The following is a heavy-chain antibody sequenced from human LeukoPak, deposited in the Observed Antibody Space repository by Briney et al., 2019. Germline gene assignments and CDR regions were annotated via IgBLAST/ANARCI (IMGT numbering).Heavy chain of an antibody. CDR1: GGSISSSGYY. Sequence: SETLSLTCTVSGGSISSSGYYWGWLRHPPGKGLEWFASIYYSGSTYYNPSLKSRVTISVDTSKNQLSLELSSLTAADTAVYYCARHEYSGSYYGLSWFDPWGQGTLVTVSS. J-gene: IGHJ5*02. CDR2: IYYSGST. V-gene: IGHV4-39*01. CDR3: ARHEYSGSYYGLSWFDP. D-gene: IGHD1-26*01.